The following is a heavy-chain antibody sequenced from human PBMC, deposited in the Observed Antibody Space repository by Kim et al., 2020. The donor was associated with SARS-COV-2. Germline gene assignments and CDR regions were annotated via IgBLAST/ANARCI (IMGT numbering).Heavy chain of an antibody. CDR3: AREFCSGGFCYFYSFD. CDR1: GFDFSSYA. Sequence: GGSLRLSCAASGFDFSSYAMHWVRHTPGKGLQWVAVISFHGHNKYYAESVMGRFTISRDNSENSVFLQMNSLTAEDTAVYYCAREFCSGGFCYFYSFD. J-gene: IGHJ4*01. D-gene: IGHD2-15*01. CDR2: ISFHGHNK. V-gene: IGHV3-30*04.